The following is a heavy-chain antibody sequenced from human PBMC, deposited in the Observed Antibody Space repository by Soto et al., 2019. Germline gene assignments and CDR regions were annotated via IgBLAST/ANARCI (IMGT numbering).Heavy chain of an antibody. CDR2: IYYSGST. Sequence: PSETLSLTCTVSGGSISSSSYYWGWIRQPPGKGLEWIGSIYYSGSTYYNPSLKSRVTISVDTSKNQFSLKLSSVTAADTAVYYCARQGSGNWFDPWGQGTLVTVS. CDR3: ARQGSGNWFDP. V-gene: IGHV4-39*01. D-gene: IGHD3-10*01. CDR1: GGSISSSSYY. J-gene: IGHJ5*02.